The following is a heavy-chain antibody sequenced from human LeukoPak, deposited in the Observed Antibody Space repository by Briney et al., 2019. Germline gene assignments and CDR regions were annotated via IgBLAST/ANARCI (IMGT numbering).Heavy chain of an antibody. CDR3: AGGGSGDHQEQLGPPGYYHYMDV. CDR2: ISGHTGTA. Sequence: GASVKVSCKASGYSFTAYGMGWLRQAPGQGLEWMGWISGHTGTATYARNLQGRVTLTADTFTSTVYMEMRSLRSDDTAVYYCAGGGSGDHQEQLGPPGYYHYMDVWGTGTTVTVSS. CDR1: GYSFTAYG. V-gene: IGHV1-18*01. J-gene: IGHJ6*03. D-gene: IGHD3-10*01.